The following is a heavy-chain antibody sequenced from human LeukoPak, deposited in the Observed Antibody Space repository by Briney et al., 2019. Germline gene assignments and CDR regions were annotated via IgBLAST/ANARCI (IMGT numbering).Heavy chain of an antibody. CDR1: GFTFSSYG. CDR3: AKLHTTGTPNGDY. CDR2: IRYDGGNK. V-gene: IGHV3-30*02. J-gene: IGHJ4*02. D-gene: IGHD1-1*01. Sequence: GGSLRLSCAAYGFTFSSYGMHWVRQAPGKGLEWVAFIRYDGGNKYYADSVKGRFTISRDNSKNTLYLQMNSLRAEDTAVYYCAKLHTTGTPNGDYWGQGTLVTVSS.